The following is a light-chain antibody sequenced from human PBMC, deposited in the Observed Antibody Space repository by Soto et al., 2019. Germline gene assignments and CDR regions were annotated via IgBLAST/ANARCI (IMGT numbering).Light chain of an antibody. CDR3: QSYDSSLSVV. V-gene: IGLV1-40*01. J-gene: IGLJ2*01. Sequence: QSVLTQPPSVSGAPGQRVTISCTGSSSNIGAGYDVHWYQQLPGTAPKLLIYGNSNRPSGVPDRFSGSKSGTSASLAITKLQAEDEADYYYQSYDSSLSVVFGGGTQLTVL. CDR1: SSNIGAGYD. CDR2: GNS.